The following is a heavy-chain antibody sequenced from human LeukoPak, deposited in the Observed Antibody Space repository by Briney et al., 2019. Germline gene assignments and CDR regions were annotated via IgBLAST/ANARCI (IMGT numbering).Heavy chain of an antibody. CDR3: TTDGPTAGVYGGNSDGAGD. J-gene: IGHJ4*02. D-gene: IGHD4-23*01. Sequence: GGSLRLSCAASGFTFSNAWMSWVRQAPGKGLEWVGRIRCKTDGGTTDYAAPVKGRFTISRDDSKNTLYLQMNSLKTEDTAVYYCTTDGPTAGVYGGNSDGAGDWGQGTLVTVSS. V-gene: IGHV3-15*01. CDR2: IRCKTDGGTT. CDR1: GFTFSNAW.